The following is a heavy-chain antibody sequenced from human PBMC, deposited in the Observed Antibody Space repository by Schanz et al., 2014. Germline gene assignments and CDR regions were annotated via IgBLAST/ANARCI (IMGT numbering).Heavy chain of an antibody. Sequence: QLQLQESGPGLVKPSETLSLTCTVSGGSISSSSYYWGWIRQPPGKGLEWIGSIYYSGSTYYNPSLKSRVPISVAPSKTHSSLKLSSVPAADTAVYYCARHSGYYYYYGMDVWGQGTTVTVSS. CDR1: GGSISSSSYY. CDR3: ARHSGYYYYYGMDV. V-gene: IGHV4-39*01. J-gene: IGHJ6*02. CDR2: IYYSGST.